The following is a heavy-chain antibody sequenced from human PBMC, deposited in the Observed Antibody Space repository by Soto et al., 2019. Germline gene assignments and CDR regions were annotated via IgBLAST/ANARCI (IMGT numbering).Heavy chain of an antibody. CDR2: IDWDDDK. V-gene: IGHV2-70*01. J-gene: IGHJ6*02. CDR1: GFSLTTSGMC. CDR3: ARILTSGKYYYYGMDV. Sequence: SGPTLVNPTQPLTLTCPFSGFSLTTSGMCVSWIRQPPGKALEWLALIDWDDDKYYSTSLKTRLTISKDTSKNQVVLTMTNMDPVDTATYYCARILTSGKYYYYGMDVWGQGTTVTVSS.